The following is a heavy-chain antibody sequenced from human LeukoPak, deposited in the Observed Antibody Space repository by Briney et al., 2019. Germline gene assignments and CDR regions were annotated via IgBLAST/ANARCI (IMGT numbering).Heavy chain of an antibody. CDR1: GYSISSGYL. Sequence: SETLSLTCAVSGYSISSGYLWGWIRQPPGKGLEWIGSIDGSGSSYYNPSLKSRVTISVDTSKNQFSLKLSSVTAADTAVYYCASLVASYYYYMDVWGKGTTVTVSS. CDR3: ASLVASYYYYMDV. J-gene: IGHJ6*03. CDR2: IDGSGSS. V-gene: IGHV4-38-2*01. D-gene: IGHD2-2*01.